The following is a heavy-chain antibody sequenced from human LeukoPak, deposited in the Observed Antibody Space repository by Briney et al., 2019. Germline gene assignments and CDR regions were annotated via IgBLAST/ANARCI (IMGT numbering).Heavy chain of an antibody. Sequence: PGGSLRLSCAASGFTFSSYSMNWVRQAPGKGLEWIGEINHSGSTNYNPSLKSRVTISVDTSKNQFSLKLSSVTAADTAVYYCARRSYWYYFDYWGQGTLVTVSS. D-gene: IGHD1-26*01. V-gene: IGHV4-34*01. CDR1: GFTFSSYS. J-gene: IGHJ4*02. CDR3: ARRSYWYYFDY. CDR2: INHSGST.